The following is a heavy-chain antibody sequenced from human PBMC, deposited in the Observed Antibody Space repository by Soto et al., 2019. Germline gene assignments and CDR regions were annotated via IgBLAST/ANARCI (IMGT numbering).Heavy chain of an antibody. Sequence: QVQLVESGGGVVQPGRSLRLSCAASGFTFSSYGMHWVSQAPGKGLEWVAVISYDGSNKYYADSVKGRFTISRDNSKNTLYLQMNSLRAEDTAVYYCAKDLTAMVRATPWDYWGQGTLVTVSS. J-gene: IGHJ4*02. CDR3: AKDLTAMVRATPWDY. CDR1: GFTFSSYG. V-gene: IGHV3-30*18. D-gene: IGHD3-10*01. CDR2: ISYDGSNK.